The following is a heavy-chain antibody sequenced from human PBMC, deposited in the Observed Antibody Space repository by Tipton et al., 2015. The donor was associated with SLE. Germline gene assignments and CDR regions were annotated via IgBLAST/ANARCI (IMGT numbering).Heavy chain of an antibody. V-gene: IGHV4-34*12. D-gene: IGHD1-1*01. CDR1: GGSFSGYF. CDR2: IIHSGVT. Sequence: LRLSCAVHGGSFSGYFWSWIRQPPGKGLEWIAEIIHSGVTNYNPSLRSRVTISVDMSKNQVSLKLSSVTAADTAVYYCARVAPTEVFDYWGQGTLVTVSS. CDR3: ARVAPTEVFDY. J-gene: IGHJ4*02.